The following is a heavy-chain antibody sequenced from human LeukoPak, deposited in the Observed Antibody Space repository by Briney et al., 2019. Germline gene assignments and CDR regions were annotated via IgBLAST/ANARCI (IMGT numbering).Heavy chain of an antibody. Sequence: GGSLRLSCAASGFTFSNYYMNWVRQAPGKGLEWVSSISGISGSIYYADSVKGRFTISRDNAYNSLYLQMNSLRAEDTAVYYCARPDTAMVPHYFDYWGHGTLVTVSS. CDR2: ISGISGSI. J-gene: IGHJ4*01. CDR1: GFTFSNYY. V-gene: IGHV3-21*04. CDR3: ARPDTAMVPHYFDY. D-gene: IGHD5-18*01.